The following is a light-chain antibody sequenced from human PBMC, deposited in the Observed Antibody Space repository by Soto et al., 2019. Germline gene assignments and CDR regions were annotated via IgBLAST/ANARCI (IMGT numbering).Light chain of an antibody. J-gene: IGLJ1*01. Sequence: QSALTQAASVSGSPGQSITISCTGTSSDVGDYNYVSWYQHHPGKAPKLIIFEVSYRPSGVSNRFSGSKSGNTASLTISGLQAEDEADYFCTSYTSISTYVFGTGTKLTVL. CDR3: TSYTSISTYV. CDR2: EVS. CDR1: SSDVGDYNY. V-gene: IGLV2-14*01.